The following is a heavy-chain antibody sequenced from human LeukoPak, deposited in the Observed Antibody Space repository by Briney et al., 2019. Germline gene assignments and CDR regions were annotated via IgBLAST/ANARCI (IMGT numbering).Heavy chain of an antibody. D-gene: IGHD3-3*01. CDR2: IYYSGST. CDR1: GGSISSYY. J-gene: IGHJ5*02. V-gene: IGHV4-59*01. CDR3: ARDLLRNWFDP. Sequence: SETLSLTCTVSGGSISSYYWSWIRQPPGKGLEWIGYIYYSGSTNYNPSLKSRVTISVDTSKNQFSLKLSSVTAADTAVYYCARDLLRNWFDPRGQGTLVTVSS.